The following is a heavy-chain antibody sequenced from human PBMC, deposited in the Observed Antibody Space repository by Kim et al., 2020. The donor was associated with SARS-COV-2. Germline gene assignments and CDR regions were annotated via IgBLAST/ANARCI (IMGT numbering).Heavy chain of an antibody. J-gene: IGHJ5*02. CDR3: ATGPVLTYYGSGSYYWFDP. V-gene: IGHV1-24*01. Sequence: ASVKVSCKVSGYTLTELSMHWVRQAPGKGLEWMGGFDPEDAETIYAQKFQGRVTMTEDTSTDTAYMELSSLRSDDTAVYYCATGPVLTYYGSGSYYWFDPWGQGTLATVSS. CDR1: GYTLTELS. CDR2: FDPEDAET. D-gene: IGHD3-10*01.